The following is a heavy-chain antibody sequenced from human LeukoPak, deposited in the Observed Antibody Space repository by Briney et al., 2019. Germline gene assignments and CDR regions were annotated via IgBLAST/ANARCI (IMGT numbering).Heavy chain of an antibody. CDR3: ARGYSYGYRYFDY. Sequence: TPSETLSLTCTVSGGSISSSSYYWGWIRQPPGKGLEGIGNIYYSGSTYYNPSLKSRVTISVDTSKNQFSLKLSSVTAADTAVYYCARGYSYGYRYFDYWGQGTLVTVSS. CDR1: GGSISSSSYY. D-gene: IGHD5-18*01. J-gene: IGHJ4*02. CDR2: IYYSGST. V-gene: IGHV4-39*07.